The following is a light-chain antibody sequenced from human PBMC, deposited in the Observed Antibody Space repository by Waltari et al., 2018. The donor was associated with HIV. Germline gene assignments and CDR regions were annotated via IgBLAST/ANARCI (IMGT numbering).Light chain of an antibody. CDR1: SSNLGSTY. CDR2: RNN. CDR3: AAWDDSLRGVV. J-gene: IGLJ2*01. V-gene: IGLV1-47*01. Sequence: QSVLTQPPSASGTPGQRVTISCSGRSSNLGSTYVHWYQQLPGTTPKLLIYRNNQRPSGVPDRFSGSKSGTSASLAISGLRSEHEADYYCAAWDDSLRGVVFGGGTKLTVL.